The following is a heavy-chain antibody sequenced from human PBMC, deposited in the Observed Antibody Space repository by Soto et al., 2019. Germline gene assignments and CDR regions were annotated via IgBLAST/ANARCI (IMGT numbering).Heavy chain of an antibody. CDR1: GFTFSSYG. D-gene: IGHD6-19*01. Sequence: QVQLVESGGGVVQPGRSLRLSCAASGFTFSSYGMHWVRQAPGKGLEWVAVIWYDGSNKYYADSVKGRFTISRDNSKNTLYLQMNSLRAEDTGVYYCAGDGIAVAGTSGYCNYWGQGTLVTVSS. J-gene: IGHJ4*02. CDR3: AGDGIAVAGTSGYCNY. V-gene: IGHV3-33*01. CDR2: IWYDGSNK.